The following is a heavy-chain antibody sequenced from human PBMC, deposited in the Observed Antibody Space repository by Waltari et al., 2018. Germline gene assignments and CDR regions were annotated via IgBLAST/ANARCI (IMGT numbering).Heavy chain of an antibody. V-gene: IGHV3-21*01. J-gene: IGHJ4*02. CDR2: ISSSSSYI. CDR1: GFTFSSYS. Sequence: EVQLVESGGGLVKPGGSLRLSCAASGFTFSSYSMNWVRQAPGKGLEWVSSISSSSSYIYYADSGKGRFTISRDNAKNSLYLQMNSLRAEDTAVYYCASRGGTYDILDWGQGTLVTVSS. D-gene: IGHD3-9*01. CDR3: ASRGGTYDILD.